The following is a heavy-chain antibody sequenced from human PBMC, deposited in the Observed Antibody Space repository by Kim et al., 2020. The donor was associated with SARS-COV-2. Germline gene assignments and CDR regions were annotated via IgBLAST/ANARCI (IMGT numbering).Heavy chain of an antibody. CDR1: GFTFSSYG. Sequence: GGSLRLSCAASGFTFSSYGMHWVRQAPGKGLEWVAVIWYDGSNKYYADSVKGRFTISRDNSKNTLYLQMNSLRAEDTAVYYCAREGMSIAVAGSFDPWGQGTLVTVSS. J-gene: IGHJ5*02. CDR2: IWYDGSNK. V-gene: IGHV3-33*01. CDR3: AREGMSIAVAGSFDP. D-gene: IGHD6-19*01.